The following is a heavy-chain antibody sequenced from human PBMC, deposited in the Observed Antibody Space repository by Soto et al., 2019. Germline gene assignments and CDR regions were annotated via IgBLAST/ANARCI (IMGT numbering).Heavy chain of an antibody. CDR1: VYTFTSYG. J-gene: IGHJ6*02. V-gene: IGHV1-18*04. Sequence: XSVKVSCKASVYTFTSYGISWVRQAPGQGLEWMGWISAYNGNTNYAQKLQGRVTMTTDTSTSTAYMELRSLRSDDTAVYYCARDVGLYCSSTSCYRGNYYYGMDVWGQGTTVTVSS. CDR2: ISAYNGNT. CDR3: ARDVGLYCSSTSCYRGNYYYGMDV. D-gene: IGHD2-2*01.